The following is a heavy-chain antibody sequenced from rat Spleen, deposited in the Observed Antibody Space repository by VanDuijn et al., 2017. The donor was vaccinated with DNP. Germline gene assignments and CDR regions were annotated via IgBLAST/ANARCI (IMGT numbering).Heavy chain of an antibody. D-gene: IGHD1-10*01. Sequence: EVQLVESGGGLVQPGRSLKLSCTASGFAFSDFAMAYIRQAPKKGLEWVATINYDGSRAYYRDSVKGRFTISRDNAKSTLYLQMDSLRSEDTATYYCARPIYNNHGGFAYWGQGTLVTVSS. CDR2: INYDGSRA. CDR3: ARPIYNNHGGFAY. CDR1: GFAFSDFA. V-gene: IGHV5-17*01. J-gene: IGHJ3*01.